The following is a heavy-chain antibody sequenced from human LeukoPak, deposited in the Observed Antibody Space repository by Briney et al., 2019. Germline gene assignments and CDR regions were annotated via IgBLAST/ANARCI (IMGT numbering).Heavy chain of an antibody. CDR1: GGSISSHY. J-gene: IGHJ4*02. D-gene: IGHD3-22*01. CDR3: ARLTYYYDSSGYSLDY. Sequence: PSETLSLTCTVSGGSISSHYWSWLRQPPGKGLEWIGYIYYSGSTNYNPSLKSRVTMSVDTSKNQFSLNLSSVTAADTAVYHCARLTYYYDSSGYSLDYWGQGTLVTVSS. CDR2: IYYSGST. V-gene: IGHV4-59*08.